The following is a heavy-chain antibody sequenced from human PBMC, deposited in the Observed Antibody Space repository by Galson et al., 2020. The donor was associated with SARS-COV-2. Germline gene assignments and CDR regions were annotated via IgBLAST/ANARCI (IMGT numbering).Heavy chain of an antibody. J-gene: IGHJ4*02. CDR3: AKRAAYFFDNSGSGYYFDY. D-gene: IGHD3-22*01. V-gene: IGHV3-23*01. Sequence: GGSLRLSCTASGLAFSSYAMSWVRQAPGKGLEWVATISGRGGSTYDADSVKGRFTISRDNSKNTLYLQMYRLSAEDTAVYYCAKRAAYFFDNSGSGYYFDYWGQGTLVTVSS. CDR1: GLAFSSYA. CDR2: ISGRGGST.